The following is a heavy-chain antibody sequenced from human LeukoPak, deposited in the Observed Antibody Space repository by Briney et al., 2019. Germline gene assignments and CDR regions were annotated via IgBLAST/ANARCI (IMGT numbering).Heavy chain of an antibody. Sequence: GGSLRLSCAASGFTVSSNYMSWVRQAPGKGLEWVSVIYSGGSTYYADSVKGRFTISRDNSKNTLYLQMNSLRAEDTAVYYCARGPQVLPDATDWFDPWGQGTLVTVSS. J-gene: IGHJ5*02. CDR2: IYSGGST. D-gene: IGHD2-2*01. CDR1: GFTVSSNY. CDR3: ARGPQVLPDATDWFDP. V-gene: IGHV3-66*01.